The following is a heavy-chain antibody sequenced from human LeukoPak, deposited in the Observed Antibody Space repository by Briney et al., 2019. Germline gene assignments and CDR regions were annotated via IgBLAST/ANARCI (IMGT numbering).Heavy chain of an antibody. CDR1: GGSIISSNHY. V-gene: IGHV4-39*01. Sequence: SETLSLTCTLSGGSIISSNHYWAWIRQPPGKGLESIGIIYYSGSTYYNPSLQSRLTISVDTSKNQVSLKLTSVTAAHTAVYYCARLNWFGDRYFDYWGQGTLATVSS. J-gene: IGHJ4*02. CDR2: IYYSGST. D-gene: IGHD3-10*01. CDR3: ARLNWFGDRYFDY.